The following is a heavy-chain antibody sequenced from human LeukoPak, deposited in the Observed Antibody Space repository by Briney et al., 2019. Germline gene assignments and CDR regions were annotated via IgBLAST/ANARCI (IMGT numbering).Heavy chain of an antibody. CDR3: ASTKTRNKYGEYYIDY. D-gene: IGHD1-1*01. Sequence: SETLSLTCTVSGDSITNYYWSWIRQSPGKGLEWIAYIYYSGTTNYNPSLNSRVTISVDTSKNQFSLKLRSVTAADTAVYYCASTKTRNKYGEYYIDYWGQGTLVTVSS. CDR1: GDSITNYY. V-gene: IGHV4-59*01. CDR2: IYYSGTT. J-gene: IGHJ4*02.